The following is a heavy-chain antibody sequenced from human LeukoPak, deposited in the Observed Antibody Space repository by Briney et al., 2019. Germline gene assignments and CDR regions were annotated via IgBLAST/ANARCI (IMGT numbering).Heavy chain of an antibody. V-gene: IGHV4-39*07. Sequence: PSETLSLTCTVSGGSISSSSYYWGWIRQPPGKGLEWIGSIYYSGRTYYNPSLKSRLTISADTSKNQFSLKLSSVTAVDTAVYYCARESRAGYYDSSGYYYVYAFDIWGQGTMVTVSS. CDR3: ARESRAGYYDSSGYYYVYAFDI. CDR1: GGSISSSSYY. D-gene: IGHD3-22*01. J-gene: IGHJ3*02. CDR2: IYYSGRT.